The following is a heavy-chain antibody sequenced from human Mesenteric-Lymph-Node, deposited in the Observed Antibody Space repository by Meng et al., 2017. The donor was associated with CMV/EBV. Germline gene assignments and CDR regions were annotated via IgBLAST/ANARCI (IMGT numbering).Heavy chain of an antibody. CDR1: GFTFSSYW. D-gene: IGHD2/OR15-2a*01. V-gene: IGHV3-49*04. CDR2: TRIRAHDDTP. CDR3: AATNAYDFHFDY. Sequence: GESLKISCAASGFTFSSYWMSWVRQAPGKGLEWVGFTRIRAHDDTPQYVASVRGRFTISRDDTKNIAYLQMNSLRTEDTGVYYCAATNAYDFHFDYWGPGILVTVSS. J-gene: IGHJ4*02.